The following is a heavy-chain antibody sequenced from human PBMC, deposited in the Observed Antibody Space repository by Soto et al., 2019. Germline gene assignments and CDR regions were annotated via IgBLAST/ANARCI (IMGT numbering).Heavy chain of an antibody. CDR3: AAGGGLPRYY. V-gene: IGHV4-59*12. CDR1: GGSISSDY. D-gene: IGHD5-12*01. CDR2: IYYSGST. Sequence: PSETLSLTCTVSGGSISSDYWSWIRQPPGKGLEWIGYIYYSGSTNYNPSLKSRVTISVDTSKNQFSLKLSSVTAADTAVYYCAAGGGLPRYYWGQGTLVTVS. J-gene: IGHJ4*02.